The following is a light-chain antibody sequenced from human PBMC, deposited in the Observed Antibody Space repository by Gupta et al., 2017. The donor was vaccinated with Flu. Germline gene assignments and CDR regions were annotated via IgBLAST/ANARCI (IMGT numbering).Light chain of an antibody. Sequence: SHGLPQPPSVSVSPGQTATITCSGEALARQHAFWYQQKAGQAPILVIKNDRKRPSGVPERFSGSTSGTTVSLTITEVQAEDEADYYCQSADTTNTYRVFGGGTKLTVL. CDR1: ALARQH. CDR2: NDR. J-gene: IGLJ2*01. V-gene: IGLV3-25*03. CDR3: QSADTTNTYRV.